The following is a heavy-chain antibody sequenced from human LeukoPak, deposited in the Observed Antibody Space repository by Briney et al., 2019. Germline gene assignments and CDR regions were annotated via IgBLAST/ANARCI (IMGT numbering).Heavy chain of an antibody. J-gene: IGHJ3*02. D-gene: IGHD1-26*01. CDR3: ARDRGGNYPYDAFDI. Sequence: GESLKISCKGSGYNFSTYWIGWVRQMPGKGLEWMGIIYPGDSDTRYSPSFQGQVTISADKSISTAYLQWGSLKASDTAMYYCARDRGGNYPYDAFDIWSQGTMVTVSS. CDR2: IYPGDSDT. CDR1: GYNFSTYW. V-gene: IGHV5-51*01.